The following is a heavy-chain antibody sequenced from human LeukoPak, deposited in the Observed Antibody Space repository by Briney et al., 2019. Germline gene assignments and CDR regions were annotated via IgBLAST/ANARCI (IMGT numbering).Heavy chain of an antibody. CDR1: GFTFSSYS. CDR3: AKEVIAARPWYFDY. Sequence: GRSLGLSCAASGFTFSSYSMNWVRQAPGKGLEWVSAISGSGGSTYYADSVKGRFTISRDNSKNTLYLQMNSLRAEDTAVYYCAKEVIAARPWYFDYWGQGTLVTVSS. CDR2: ISGSGGST. D-gene: IGHD6-6*01. V-gene: IGHV3-23*01. J-gene: IGHJ4*02.